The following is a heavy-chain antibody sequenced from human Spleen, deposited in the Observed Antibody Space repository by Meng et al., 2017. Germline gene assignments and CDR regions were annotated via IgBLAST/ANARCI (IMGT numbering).Heavy chain of an antibody. CDR1: GFTFSSYA. J-gene: IGHJ3*02. D-gene: IGHD5-12*01. CDR2: ISESGSTR. V-gene: IGHV3-48*02. CDR3: AVADVEIMATESFDI. Sequence: GGSLRLSCAASGFTFSSYAMSWVRQAPGKGLEWVSYISESGSTRYYADSVEGRFTISRDNAKNSLYLQMNSLRDEDTGVYYCAVADVEIMATESFDIWGQGTMVTVSS.